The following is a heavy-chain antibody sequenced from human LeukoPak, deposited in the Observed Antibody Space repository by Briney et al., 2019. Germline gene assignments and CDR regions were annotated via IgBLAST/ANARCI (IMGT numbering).Heavy chain of an antibody. D-gene: IGHD6-6*01. V-gene: IGHV5-51*04. J-gene: IGHJ6*02. CDR1: GYSFTSYW. CDR2: IYPGDSDT. Sequence: GESLKISCKGSGYSFTSYWIVWVRQMPGKGLEWMGIIYPGDSDTRYSPSFHGQVTISADKPINTAYLQWSSLKASDTAMYYCARYSSSSLGDQEDYYCGMDVWGQGTTVTVSS. CDR3: ARYSSSSLGDQEDYYCGMDV.